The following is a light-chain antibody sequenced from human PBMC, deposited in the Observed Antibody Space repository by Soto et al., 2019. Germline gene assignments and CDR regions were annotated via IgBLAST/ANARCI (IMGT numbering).Light chain of an antibody. CDR3: QYYGNSPLT. CDR2: GAF. Sequence: DIVMTQSPATLPVSPGERATLSCRASQSVSSNLAWYQQKPGQAPRFLIYGAFNRATGIPDRFSGGGSGTDFTLTITRLEPEDFAVYYCQYYGNSPLTFGQGNKVDIK. V-gene: IGKV3-20*01. CDR1: QSVSSN. J-gene: IGKJ1*01.